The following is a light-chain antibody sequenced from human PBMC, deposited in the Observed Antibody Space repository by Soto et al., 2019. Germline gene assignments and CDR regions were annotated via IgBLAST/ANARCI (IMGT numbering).Light chain of an antibody. CDR3: QQAISFPIT. CDR2: GAS. V-gene: IGKV3-15*01. J-gene: IGKJ5*01. CDR1: QSVSSN. Sequence: EIVMAQSPATLSVSPGERATLSCRASQSVSSNLAWYQQKPGQAPRLLIYGASTRATGIPARFSGSGSGTEFTLTISSLQPEDFGTYYCQQAISFPITLGQGTRLEI.